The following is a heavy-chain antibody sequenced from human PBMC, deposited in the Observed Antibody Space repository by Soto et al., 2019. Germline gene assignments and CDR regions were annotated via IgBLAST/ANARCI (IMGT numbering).Heavy chain of an antibody. J-gene: IGHJ6*02. CDR1: GDTFSSYT. CDR2: IIPVLGVT. CDR3: ARRRYCGVDCYTQYYHGMEV. D-gene: IGHD2-21*02. V-gene: IGHV1-69*02. Sequence: QVQLVQSGPEVKEPGSSVRISCRSGGDTFSSYTVSWVRQTPGQGLEWMGRIIPVLGVTNYSRKFKGRAPITADKPKVTAHMKLSSLRSEDTARYSCARRRYCGVDCYTQYYHGMEVWGQGTSVIVSS.